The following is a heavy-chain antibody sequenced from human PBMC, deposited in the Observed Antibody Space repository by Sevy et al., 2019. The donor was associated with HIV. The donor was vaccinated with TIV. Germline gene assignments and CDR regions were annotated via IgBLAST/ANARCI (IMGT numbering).Heavy chain of an antibody. CDR1: GFTFSSFE. V-gene: IGHV3-48*03. CDR3: AKRGGQYDLGMDV. D-gene: IGHD1-1*01. J-gene: IGHJ6*02. Sequence: GGSLRLSFVASGFTFSSFEMNWVRQAPGKGLEWVSSIITSGSNRDYADSLKGRFTISRDKAKKSLYLQMNSLRAEDTAIYFCAKRGGQYDLGMDVWGQGTTVTVSS. CDR2: IITSGSNR.